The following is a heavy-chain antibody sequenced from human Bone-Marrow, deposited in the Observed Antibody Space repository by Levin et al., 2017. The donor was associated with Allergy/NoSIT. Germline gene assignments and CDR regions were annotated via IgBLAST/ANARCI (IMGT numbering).Heavy chain of an antibody. CDR3: AKESIRSITMVRGAETYNWFDP. Sequence: GESLKISCAASGFTFSSYGMHWVRQAPGKGLEWVAVISYDGSNKYYADSVKGRFTISRDNSKNTLYLQMNSLRAEDTAVYYCAKESIRSITMVRGAETYNWFDPWGQGTLVTVSS. CDR2: ISYDGSNK. V-gene: IGHV3-30*18. J-gene: IGHJ5*02. CDR1: GFTFSSYG. D-gene: IGHD3-10*01.